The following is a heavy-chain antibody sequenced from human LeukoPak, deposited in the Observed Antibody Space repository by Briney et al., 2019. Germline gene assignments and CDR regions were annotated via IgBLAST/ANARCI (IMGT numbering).Heavy chain of an antibody. CDR2: IYHSEST. V-gene: IGHV4-38-2*01. CDR3: TRVAVPGTVDY. Sequence: SETLSLTGAVSGYSISSGYYWGWIRQPPGKGLEWIGSIYHSESTYYNPSLESRVTISVDTSKNQFSLKLTSVTATDTAVYYCTRVAVPGTVDYWGQGTLVTVSS. CDR1: GYSISSGYY. J-gene: IGHJ4*02. D-gene: IGHD6-19*01.